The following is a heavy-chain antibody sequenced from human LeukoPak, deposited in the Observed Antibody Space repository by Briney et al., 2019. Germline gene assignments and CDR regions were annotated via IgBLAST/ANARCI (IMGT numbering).Heavy chain of an antibody. J-gene: IGHJ4*02. CDR3: AKDPYSRGKANYFDY. CDR1: GYTFTSYH. CDR2: INPSGGST. D-gene: IGHD4-11*01. Sequence: GASVKVSCKASGYTFTSYHMHWVRQAPGQGLEWMGIINPSGGSTNYAQKFQDRVTMTRDTSTSTVYMELSSLRSEDTAVYYCAKDPYSRGKANYFDYWGQGTLVTVSS. V-gene: IGHV1-46*01.